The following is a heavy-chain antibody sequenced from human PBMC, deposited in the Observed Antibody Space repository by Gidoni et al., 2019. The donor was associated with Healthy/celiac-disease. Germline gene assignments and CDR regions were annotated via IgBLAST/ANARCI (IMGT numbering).Heavy chain of an antibody. CDR3: AAVAARGGYGMDV. CDR1: GFTFTSSA. J-gene: IGHJ6*04. D-gene: IGHD6-6*01. V-gene: IGHV1-58*01. Sequence: QMQLVQSGPEVKKPGSSVKVYSKASGFTFTSSAVQWVRQARGQRLEWIGWIVVGSGNTNYAQKFQERVTITRDMSTSTAYMELSSLRSEDTAVYYCAAVAARGGYGMDVWGKGTTVTVSS. CDR2: IVVGSGNT.